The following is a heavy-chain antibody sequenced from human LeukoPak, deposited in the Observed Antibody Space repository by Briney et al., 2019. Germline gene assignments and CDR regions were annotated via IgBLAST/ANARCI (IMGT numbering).Heavy chain of an antibody. D-gene: IGHD6-19*01. CDR3: ARDLHSSGWYYFDY. Sequence: ASVKVSCKASGYTFARYGFSWVRQAPGQGLEWMGWISPYNGNSEYAQNLQGRVTMTTDTSTSTAYMELRSLRSDDTAVYYCARDLHSSGWYYFDYWGQGTLVTVPS. CDR2: ISPYNGNS. J-gene: IGHJ4*02. V-gene: IGHV1-18*01. CDR1: GYTFARYG.